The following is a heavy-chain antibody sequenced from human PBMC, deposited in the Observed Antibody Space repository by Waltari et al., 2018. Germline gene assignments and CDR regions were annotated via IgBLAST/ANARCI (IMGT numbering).Heavy chain of an antibody. D-gene: IGHD1-1*01. Sequence: EVQLLESGGGLVQPGGSLRLSCAASGLTRSSYAMSWVRQDTGTGLEWVSAIGCSGGSTYNADSMKSRFTISRDNSKNTLYLQMNSLRAEDTAVYYCAKDKVSTGTYYYYYYMDVWGKGTTVTISS. J-gene: IGHJ6*03. CDR3: AKDKVSTGTYYYYYYMDV. CDR2: IGCSGGST. CDR1: GLTRSSYA. V-gene: IGHV3-23*01.